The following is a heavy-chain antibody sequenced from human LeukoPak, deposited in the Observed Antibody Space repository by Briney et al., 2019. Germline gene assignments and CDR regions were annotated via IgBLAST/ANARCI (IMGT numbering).Heavy chain of an antibody. Sequence: ASVKVSCKASGYTFTSNGISWVRQAPGQGLEWMGWISAYNGNTNYAQKLQGRVTMTTDTSTSTAYMELRSLRSDDTAVYYCARNYYDSSGYYQIDAFDIWGQGTMVTVSS. J-gene: IGHJ3*02. CDR1: GYTFTSNG. D-gene: IGHD3-22*01. CDR2: ISAYNGNT. CDR3: ARNYYDSSGYYQIDAFDI. V-gene: IGHV1-18*01.